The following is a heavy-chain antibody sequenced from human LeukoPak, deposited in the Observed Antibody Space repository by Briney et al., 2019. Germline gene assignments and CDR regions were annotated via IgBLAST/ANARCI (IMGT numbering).Heavy chain of an antibody. CDR1: GDSISSYY. V-gene: IGHV4-59*01. D-gene: IGHD2-2*01. Sequence: SETLSLACTVSGDSISSYYWSWIRQPPGKGLECVGYISDSGSTNYNPSLKSRVTISVDTSKNQFSLKLSSVTAADTAVYYCARVSNPHYYFYMDVWGKGTTVTVSS. J-gene: IGHJ6*03. CDR3: ARVSNPHYYFYMDV. CDR2: ISDSGST.